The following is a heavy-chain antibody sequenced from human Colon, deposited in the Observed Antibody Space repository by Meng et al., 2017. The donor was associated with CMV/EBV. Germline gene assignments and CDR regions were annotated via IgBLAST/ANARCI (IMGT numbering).Heavy chain of an antibody. D-gene: IGHD3-10*01. CDR2: INTNTGNP. Sequence: SGCRFVSYAMHWVRRAPGQGLGWMGWINTNTGNPTYTQGFTGRFVFSSDTSVSTASLQINSLKAEDTGVYYCAREYYGSASYYNFDYWGQGTLVTVSS. CDR1: GCRFVSYA. V-gene: IGHV7-4-1*02. J-gene: IGHJ4*02. CDR3: AREYYGSASYYNFDY.